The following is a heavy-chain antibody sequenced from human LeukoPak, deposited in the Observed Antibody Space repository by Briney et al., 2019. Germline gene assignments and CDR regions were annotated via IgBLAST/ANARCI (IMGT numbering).Heavy chain of an antibody. V-gene: IGHV3-11*03. CDR1: GFPSSAHF. D-gene: IGHD6-13*01. Sequence: GGSLRLSCGAPGFPSSAHFINWVRTPPGKGLEWVSYISDIGSKTNYADSVKGRFTISRVNAKNSLYLQMNSLRAEDTAVYYCAAAAGYRFDIWGQGTMVTVSS. CDR3: AAAAGYRFDI. J-gene: IGHJ3*02. CDR2: ISDIGSKT.